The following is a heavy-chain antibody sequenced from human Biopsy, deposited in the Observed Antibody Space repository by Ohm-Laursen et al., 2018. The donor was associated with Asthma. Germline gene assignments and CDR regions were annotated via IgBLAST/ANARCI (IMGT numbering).Heavy chain of an antibody. D-gene: IGHD6-19*01. CDR2: IMTVFGTT. CDR1: GGTFSNFA. Sequence: SSVKVSCKAPGGTFSNFAISWVRQAPGQGLEWLGGIMTVFGTTNYAQKFQGRVTITADESTSTAYMEVTSLRSEDTAIYYSARCQVGYSSGWSLLLKKIYYSGMDVWGQGTAVTVSS. CDR3: ARCQVGYSSGWSLLLKKIYYSGMDV. J-gene: IGHJ6*02. V-gene: IGHV1-69*01.